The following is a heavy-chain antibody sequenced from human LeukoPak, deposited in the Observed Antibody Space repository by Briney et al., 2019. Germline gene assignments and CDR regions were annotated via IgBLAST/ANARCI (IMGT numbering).Heavy chain of an antibody. J-gene: IGHJ5*02. V-gene: IGHV4-39*01. CDR2: IYYSERT. CDR3: ARHYGWFDP. D-gene: IGHD3-16*01. CDR1: GVSISSSSYC. Sequence: SETLSLTCTVSGVSISSSSYCWAWIRQPPGKGREWIGSIYYSERTYYNPSLKSRDTISVDTTKIQFSLKLSSVTAADTAVYYCARHYGWFDPWGQGTLVTVSS.